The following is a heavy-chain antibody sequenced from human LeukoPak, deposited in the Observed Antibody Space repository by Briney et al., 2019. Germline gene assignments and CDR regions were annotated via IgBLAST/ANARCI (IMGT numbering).Heavy chain of an antibody. V-gene: IGHV1-2*02. Sequence: GASVKVSCKASGYTFTGYYMHWVRQAPGQGLEWMGWINPNSGGTNYAQKFQGRVTMTRDTSISTAYMELSRLRSDDTAVYYYARAPGYGSGSYYRGNYWGQGTLVTVSS. D-gene: IGHD3-10*01. CDR2: INPNSGGT. CDR3: ARAPGYGSGSYYRGNY. CDR1: GYTFTGYY. J-gene: IGHJ4*02.